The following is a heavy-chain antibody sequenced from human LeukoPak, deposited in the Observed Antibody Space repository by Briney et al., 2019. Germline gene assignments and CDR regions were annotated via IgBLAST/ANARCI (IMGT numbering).Heavy chain of an antibody. CDR1: GYSISSGYY. V-gene: IGHV4-38-2*02. Sequence: SETLSLTCTVSGYSISSGYYWGWVRQPPGKGLEWIGTISHSGRTYYNPSLKSQVTISVDTSKNQFSLKLSSVTAADTAVYYCARVRVEWLYDGFDIWGQGTMVTVSS. CDR3: ARVRVEWLYDGFDI. CDR2: ISHSGRT. J-gene: IGHJ3*02. D-gene: IGHD3-3*01.